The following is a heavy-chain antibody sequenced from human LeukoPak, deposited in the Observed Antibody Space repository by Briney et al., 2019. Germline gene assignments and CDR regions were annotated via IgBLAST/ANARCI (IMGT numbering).Heavy chain of an antibody. CDR1: GYTFTVYH. CDR3: ASSLLTRNWFDP. Sequence: ASVKVSFKASGYTFTVYHKHWVRQAPGQGLEWMGWINPNSGGTNYAQKFQGRVTMTRDTSINTAYMELSRLRSDDTAVYYCASSLLTRNWFDPWGQGTLVTVSS. J-gene: IGHJ5*02. CDR2: INPNSGGT. V-gene: IGHV1-2*02. D-gene: IGHD1-26*01.